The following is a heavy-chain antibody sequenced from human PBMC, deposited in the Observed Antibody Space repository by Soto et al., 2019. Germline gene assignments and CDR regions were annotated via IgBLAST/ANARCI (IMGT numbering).Heavy chain of an antibody. CDR2: ISSSSSYT. V-gene: IGHV3-11*06. D-gene: IGHD1-1*01. CDR1: GFTFSDYY. CDR3: ARDLPGTSLSPNWHFDY. Sequence: GGSLRLSCAASGFTFSDYYMSWIRQAPGKGLEWVSYISSSSSYTNYADSVKGRFTISRDNAKNSLYLQMNSLRAEDTAVYYCARDLPGTSLSPNWHFDYWGQGTLLTVSS. J-gene: IGHJ4*02.